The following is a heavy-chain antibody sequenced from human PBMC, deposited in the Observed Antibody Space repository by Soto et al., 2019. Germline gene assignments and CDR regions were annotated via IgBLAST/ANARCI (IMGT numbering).Heavy chain of an antibody. D-gene: IGHD4-17*01. CDR3: ARAPTNLATTVTSLDY. CDR1: GGSISSGGYY. V-gene: IGHV4-31*03. Sequence: TLSLTCTVSGGSISSGGYYWSWIRQHPGKGLEWIGYIYYSGSTYYNPSLKSRVTISVDTSKNQFSLKLSSVTAADTAVYYCARAPTNLATTVTSLDYWGQGTLVTAPQ. J-gene: IGHJ4*02. CDR2: IYYSGST.